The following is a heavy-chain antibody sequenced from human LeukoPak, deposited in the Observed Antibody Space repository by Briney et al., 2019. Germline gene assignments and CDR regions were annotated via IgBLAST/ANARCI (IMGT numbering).Heavy chain of an antibody. CDR3: AREYYDILTGYRTYYFDY. D-gene: IGHD3-9*01. J-gene: IGHJ4*02. V-gene: IGHV3-7*01. CDR1: GFTFSSYW. CDR2: IKQDGSEK. Sequence: PGGSLRLSCAASGFTFSSYWMSWVRQAPGKGLEWVANIKQDGSEKYYVDSVKGRFTISRDNAKNSLYLQMNSLRAEDTAVYYCAREYYDILTGYRTYYFDYWGQGTLVPSPQ.